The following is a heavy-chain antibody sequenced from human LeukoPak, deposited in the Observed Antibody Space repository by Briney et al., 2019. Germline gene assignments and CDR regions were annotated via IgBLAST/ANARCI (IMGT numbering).Heavy chain of an antibody. CDR3: ARAYQEPFLYF. D-gene: IGHD1-14*01. CDR1: GFTFSSYG. V-gene: IGHV3-30*03. Sequence: PGRSLRLSCAASGFTFSSYGMHWVRQAPGKGLEWVAIISYDGSNEYYGDSVKGRFTISRDNSKNTVYLQMNSLRSDDTAVYYCARAYQEPFLYFWGQGTLVTVSS. CDR2: ISYDGSNE. J-gene: IGHJ4*02.